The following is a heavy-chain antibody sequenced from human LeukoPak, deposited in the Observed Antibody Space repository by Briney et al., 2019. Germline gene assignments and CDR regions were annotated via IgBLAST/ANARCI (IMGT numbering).Heavy chain of an antibody. V-gene: IGHV3-7*01. CDR1: GFSCRTYW. J-gene: IGHJ4*02. CDR3: AGGCGWIFDY. D-gene: IGHD6-19*01. CDR2: TMQDGIEK. Sequence: GRSLRLSCAASGFSCRTYWINWVRQAPGKGLEWVANTMQDGIEKNYVDSVKGRFTISKDNTKNSLYLQLNSLRAEDTAVYYCAGGCGWIFDYWGQGTLVTVSS.